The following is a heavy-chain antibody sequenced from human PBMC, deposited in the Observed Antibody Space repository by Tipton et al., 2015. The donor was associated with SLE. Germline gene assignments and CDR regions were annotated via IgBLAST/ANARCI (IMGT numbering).Heavy chain of an antibody. CDR2: IYYSGST. D-gene: IGHD5-24*01. J-gene: IGHJ4*02. V-gene: IGHV4-39*07. Sequence: TLSLTCTVSGGSISSSSYYWGWIRQPPGKGLEWIGCIYYSGSTYYNPSLKSRVTISVDTSKNQFSLKLSSVTAADTAVYYCASPMAGYWGQGTLVTVSS. CDR1: GGSISSSSYY. CDR3: ASPMAGY.